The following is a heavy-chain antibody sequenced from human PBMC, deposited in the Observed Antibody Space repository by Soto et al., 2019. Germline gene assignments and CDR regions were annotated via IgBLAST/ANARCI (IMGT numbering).Heavy chain of an antibody. V-gene: IGHV1-3*01. Sequence: ASVKVSCKASGYTFTSYAMHWVRQAPGQRLEWMGWINAGNGNTKYSQKFQGRVTITRDTSASTAYMELSSLRSEDTAVYYCARVIEVTMGKYYYYYYGMDVCGQXSTVTVSS. J-gene: IGHJ6*02. CDR3: ARVIEVTMGKYYYYYYGMDV. D-gene: IGHD3-10*01. CDR1: GYTFTSYA. CDR2: INAGNGNT.